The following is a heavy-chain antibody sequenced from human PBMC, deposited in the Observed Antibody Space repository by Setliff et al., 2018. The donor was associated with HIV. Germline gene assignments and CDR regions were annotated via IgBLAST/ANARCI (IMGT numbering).Heavy chain of an antibody. CDR3: ARGDGYRANDAYYDTGMDV. CDR2: IYNSGYS. CDR1: GAPISSYY. D-gene: IGHD5-12*01. Sequence: LSLTCKVSGAPISSYYWNWIRQPPGKGLEWIGYIYNSGYSNSKPSLKSRVTISLDTSKNQFSLNLSSVAAADTAVYYCARGDGYRANDAYYDTGMDVWGQGITVTVSS. J-gene: IGHJ6*02. V-gene: IGHV4-59*01.